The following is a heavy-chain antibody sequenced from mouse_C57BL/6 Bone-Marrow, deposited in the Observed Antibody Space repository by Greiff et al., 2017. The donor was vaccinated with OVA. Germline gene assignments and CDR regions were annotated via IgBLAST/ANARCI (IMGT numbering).Heavy chain of an antibody. Sequence: EVQLVESGGGLVKPGGSLKLSCAASGFTFSDYGMHWVRQAPEKGLEWVAYISSGSSTIYYADTVKGRFTITRDTAKNTLFLQMTSLRSKDTAMYYCARFITTLGYFDYWGQGTTLTVSS. V-gene: IGHV5-17*01. J-gene: IGHJ2*01. CDR2: ISSGSSTI. CDR1: GFTFSDYG. CDR3: ARFITTLGYFDY. D-gene: IGHD1-1*01.